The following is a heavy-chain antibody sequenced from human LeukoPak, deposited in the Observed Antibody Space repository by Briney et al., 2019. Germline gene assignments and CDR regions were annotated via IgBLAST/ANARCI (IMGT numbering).Heavy chain of an antibody. J-gene: IGHJ4*02. V-gene: IGHV3-23*01. D-gene: IGHD3-3*02. CDR3: AKAAFSRTSYFDY. CDR1: GFTFSTYT. Sequence: GGSLRLSCAASGFTFSTYTMSWVRQAPGKGLEWVSAISGSGGNTYYADSVKGRFTISRGNSKNTLYLQMDSLRADDTAVYYCAKAAFSRTSYFDYWGQGTLVTASS. CDR2: ISGSGGNT.